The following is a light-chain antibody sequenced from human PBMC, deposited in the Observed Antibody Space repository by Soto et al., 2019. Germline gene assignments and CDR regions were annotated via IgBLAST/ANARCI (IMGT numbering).Light chain of an antibody. CDR1: SSDVGGSKY. V-gene: IGLV2-14*01. CDR3: TSSSRDSLYV. Sequence: QSVLTQPASVSGSPGQSITISCTGTSSDVGGSKYVSWYQHYPGKVPKLLINKVSNRPSGVSNRFSGSKSGNTASLTISGLLPEDEADYFCTSSSRDSLYVFGTGTKVTVL. CDR2: KVS. J-gene: IGLJ1*01.